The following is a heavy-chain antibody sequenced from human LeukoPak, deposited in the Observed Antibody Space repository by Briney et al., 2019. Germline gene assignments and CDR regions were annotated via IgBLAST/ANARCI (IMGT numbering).Heavy chain of an antibody. D-gene: IGHD1-26*01. CDR2: INDNGGRT. CDR3: VKDVGGSYAFDY. V-gene: IGHV3-64D*09. J-gene: IGHJ4*02. CDR1: GFTFSRYA. Sequence: TGGSLRLSCSASGFTFSRYAMHWVRQAPGKGLEYVSGINDNGGRTHYGDSVKGRFSISRDNSKNTLHLQMSTLGAEDTALYYCVKDVGGSYAFDYWGQGILVTVAS.